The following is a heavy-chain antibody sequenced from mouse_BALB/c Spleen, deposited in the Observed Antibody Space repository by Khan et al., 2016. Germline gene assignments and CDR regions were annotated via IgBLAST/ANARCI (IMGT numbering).Heavy chain of an antibody. J-gene: IGHJ3*01. Sequence: QVQLKQSGPGLVAPSQSLSITCTVSGFSLTSYGVSWVRQPPGKGLEWLGVIWAGGSTDYNSALMSRLSITRDTTQNQVFLKMNSLQTDDTAMYYCARDDQDFDAWFASWGQGTLVTVSA. V-gene: IGHV2-9*02. CDR3: ARDDQDFDAWFAS. CDR1: GFSLTSYG. CDR2: IWAGGST.